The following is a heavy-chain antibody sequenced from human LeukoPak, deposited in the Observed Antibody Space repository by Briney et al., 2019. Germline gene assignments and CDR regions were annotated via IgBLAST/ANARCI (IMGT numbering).Heavy chain of an antibody. CDR2: GSAYNGNT. CDR3: ARGSPDHGGTTTGYAFDY. V-gene: IGHV1-18*01. Sequence: GASVKVSCKTSVYTFTSYGISWVRQAPGQGLEWIGWGSAYNGNTNYAHKLQGRVTTSTDTSTSTAYMELRSLRSDDTAVYSCARGSPDHGGTTTGYAFDYWGQGTLVTVSS. J-gene: IGHJ4*02. CDR1: VYTFTSYG. D-gene: IGHD1-7*01.